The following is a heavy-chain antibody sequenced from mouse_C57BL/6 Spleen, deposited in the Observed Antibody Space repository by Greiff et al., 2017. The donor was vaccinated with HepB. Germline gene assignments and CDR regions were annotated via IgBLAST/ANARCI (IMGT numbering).Heavy chain of an antibody. D-gene: IGHD1-1*01. Sequence: EVQVVESEGGLVQPGSSMKLSCTASGFTFSDYYMAWVRQVPEKGLEWVANINYDGSSTYYLDSLKSRFIISRDNAKNILYLQMSSLKSEDTATYYCARDGATVVAGGYYFDYWGQGTTLTVSS. J-gene: IGHJ2*01. CDR1: GFTFSDYY. CDR2: INYDGSST. V-gene: IGHV5-16*01. CDR3: ARDGATVVAGGYYFDY.